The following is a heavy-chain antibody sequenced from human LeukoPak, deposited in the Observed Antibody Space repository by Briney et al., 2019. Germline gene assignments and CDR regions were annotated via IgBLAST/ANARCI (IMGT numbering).Heavy chain of an antibody. V-gene: IGHV3-21*04. Sequence: GGSLRLSCAASGFTFSSYSMNWVRQAPGKGLEWVSSISSSSSYIYYADSVKGRFTISRDNSKNTLYLQMNSLRAEDTAVYYCAKADDDIVVVVAATQMDYWGQGTLVTVSS. D-gene: IGHD2-15*01. CDR1: GFTFSSYS. CDR2: ISSSSSYI. J-gene: IGHJ4*02. CDR3: AKADDDIVVVVAATQMDY.